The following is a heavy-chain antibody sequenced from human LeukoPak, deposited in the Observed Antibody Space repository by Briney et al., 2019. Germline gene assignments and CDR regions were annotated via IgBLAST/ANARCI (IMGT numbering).Heavy chain of an antibody. V-gene: IGHV4-39*07. J-gene: IGHJ4*02. CDR3: AREERYGGTLDY. Sequence: PSETLSLTCTVSGGSISSSSYYWGWIRQPPGKGLEWIGSIYYSGSTYYNPSLKSRVTISVDTSKNQFSLKLSSVTAADTAVYYCAREERYGGTLDYWGQGTLVTVSS. CDR1: GGSISSSSYY. D-gene: IGHD3-16*01. CDR2: IYYSGST.